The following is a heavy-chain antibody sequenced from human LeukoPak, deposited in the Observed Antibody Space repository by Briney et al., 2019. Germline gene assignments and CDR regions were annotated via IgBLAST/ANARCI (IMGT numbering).Heavy chain of an antibody. Sequence: SETLSLTCTVSGGSISNYYWSWIRQPPPKGLECMGYIYYSGTTNYNPSLKSRVTISVDTSKNQFSLKLSSVTAADTAVYYCARHGGYSSPYLHWGQGTLVTVSS. CDR3: ARHGGYSSPYLH. J-gene: IGHJ1*01. CDR1: GGSISNYY. D-gene: IGHD6-13*01. CDR2: IYYSGTT. V-gene: IGHV4-59*08.